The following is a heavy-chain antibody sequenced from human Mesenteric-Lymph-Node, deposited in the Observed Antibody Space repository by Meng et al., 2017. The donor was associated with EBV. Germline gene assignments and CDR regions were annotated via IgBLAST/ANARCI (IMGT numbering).Heavy chain of an antibody. J-gene: IGHJ5*02. CDR1: CVAISSTNYY. CDR3: ARHDHSDHGAPNWFDP. D-gene: IGHD4-17*01. CDR2: IDHSGNT. V-gene: IGHV4-39*01. Sequence: QLPLPEAGPCLVKPSETLPLTCAVSCVAISSTNYYWGWSRQPPGRRLEWIGSIDHSGNTYHNPSLQVRVSISVDTSKNQVSLQLTSVTAADTAVYLCARHDHSDHGAPNWFDPWGQGTLVTVSS.